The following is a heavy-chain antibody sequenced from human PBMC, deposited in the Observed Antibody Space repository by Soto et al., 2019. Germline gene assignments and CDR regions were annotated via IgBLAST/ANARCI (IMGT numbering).Heavy chain of an antibody. J-gene: IGHJ4*02. CDR3: ANDRQYDFWTVEY. V-gene: IGHV3-30*18. Sequence: QVQLVESGGGVVQPGRSLRLSCAASGFTFSSFGMHWVRQAPGKGLEWVALIVYDGTNKYYADSVKGRFTISRDNSKNALYLQLNSLRPEDTAVYYCANDRQYDFWTVEYWGQGTLVTVSS. CDR1: GFTFSSFG. D-gene: IGHD3-3*01. CDR2: IVYDGTNK.